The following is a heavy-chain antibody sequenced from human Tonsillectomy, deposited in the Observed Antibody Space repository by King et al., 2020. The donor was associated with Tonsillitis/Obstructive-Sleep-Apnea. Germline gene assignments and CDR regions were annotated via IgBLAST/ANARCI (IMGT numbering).Heavy chain of an antibody. D-gene: IGHD3-22*01. CDR2: ISAYNGHT. CDR1: GYTFSNYG. CDR3: ARDSMSHYFDSSAYYTFNS. Sequence: QLVQSGGEVKKPGASVKVSCKASGYTFSNYGISWVRQAPGQGLEWMGWISAYNGHTNSAQKLQGRVTLTTDASTSTAYMELGSLRSDDTAVYYCARDSMSHYFDSSAYYTFNSWGQGTLVTVSS. V-gene: IGHV1-18*01. J-gene: IGHJ4*02.